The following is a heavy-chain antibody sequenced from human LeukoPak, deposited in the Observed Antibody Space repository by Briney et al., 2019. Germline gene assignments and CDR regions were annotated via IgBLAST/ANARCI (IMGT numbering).Heavy chain of an antibody. V-gene: IGHV1-18*01. D-gene: IGHD2-2*01. CDR1: GYPFTSFG. CDR2: ISPYNGNT. CDR3: ARARRVQVIPVAESAEYFEH. J-gene: IGHJ1*01. Sequence: ASLRVSCKTSGYPFTSFGVSWVRQAPGQGLEWMGWISPYNGNTNLAQRFQGRLTLTTDTSTSTVYMELRSLRSDDTAVYFCARARRVQVIPVAESAEYFEHWGQGTLVTVS.